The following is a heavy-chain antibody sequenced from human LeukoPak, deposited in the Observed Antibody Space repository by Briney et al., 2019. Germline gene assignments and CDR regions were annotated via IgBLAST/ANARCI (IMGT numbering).Heavy chain of an antibody. Sequence: GGSLRLSCAASGFTFSTYEMNWVRQAPGKGLEWVSFISSSATTIYYADSVKGRFTISRDNAKNSLYLQMNSLRAEDTAVYYCVRDEGGGDGYRVDAFDIWGQGTMVTVSS. CDR2: ISSSATTI. D-gene: IGHD5-24*01. CDR3: VRDEGGGDGYRVDAFDI. CDR1: GFTFSTYE. V-gene: IGHV3-48*03. J-gene: IGHJ3*02.